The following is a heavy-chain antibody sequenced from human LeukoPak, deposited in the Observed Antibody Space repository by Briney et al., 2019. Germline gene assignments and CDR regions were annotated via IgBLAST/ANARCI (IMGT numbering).Heavy chain of an antibody. Sequence: PGGSLRLSCAASGFTFSSYWMSWVRQAPGKGLEWVANIKQDGSEKYYVDSVKGRFTISRDNAKNSLYLQMNSLRAEDTAVYYCARGGSVVLYYYFDYWGQGTLVTVSS. CDR3: ARGGSVVLYYYFDY. CDR2: IKQDGSEK. V-gene: IGHV3-7*01. D-gene: IGHD2-21*01. J-gene: IGHJ4*02. CDR1: GFTFSSYW.